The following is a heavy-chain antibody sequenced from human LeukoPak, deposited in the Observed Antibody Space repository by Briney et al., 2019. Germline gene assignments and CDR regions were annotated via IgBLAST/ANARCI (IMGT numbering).Heavy chain of an antibody. J-gene: IGHJ2*01. CDR1: GGSISSYY. Sequence: SETLSLTCTVSGGSISSYYWSWIRQPPGKGLEWIGYIYYSGSTNYNPSLKSRVTILLDTSKNQCSLKLTSVSAADTAVYYCARLKLGAYFDLWGRGTLVTVSS. D-gene: IGHD3-16*01. CDR3: ARLKLGAYFDL. CDR2: IYYSGST. V-gene: IGHV4-59*08.